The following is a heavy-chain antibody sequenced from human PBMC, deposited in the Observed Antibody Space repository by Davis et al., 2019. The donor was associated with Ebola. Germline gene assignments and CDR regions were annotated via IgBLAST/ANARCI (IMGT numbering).Heavy chain of an antibody. CDR2: ISYDGSNK. V-gene: IGHV3-30*03. Sequence: GGSLRLSCVASGFTFSRYGMHWVRQAPGKGLEWVAVISYDGSNKYYADSVKGRFTISRDNSKNTLYLQMNSLRAEDTAVYYCARDGQLTLDYWGQGTLVTVSS. CDR1: GFTFSRYG. D-gene: IGHD4/OR15-4a*01. CDR3: ARDGQLTLDY. J-gene: IGHJ4*02.